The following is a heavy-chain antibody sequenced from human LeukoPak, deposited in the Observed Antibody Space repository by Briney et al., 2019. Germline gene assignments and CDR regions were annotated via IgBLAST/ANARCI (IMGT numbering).Heavy chain of an antibody. J-gene: IGHJ4*02. Sequence: GGSLRLSCAASGFPFSTHSLNWVRQAPGKGLEWVSAISGSGGSTYYADSVKGRFTIFRDNSKNTLYLQMNSLRAEDTAVYYCAKGSLGSWYYFDYWGQGTLVTVSS. D-gene: IGHD6-13*01. CDR2: ISGSGGST. V-gene: IGHV3-23*01. CDR1: GFPFSTHS. CDR3: AKGSLGSWYYFDY.